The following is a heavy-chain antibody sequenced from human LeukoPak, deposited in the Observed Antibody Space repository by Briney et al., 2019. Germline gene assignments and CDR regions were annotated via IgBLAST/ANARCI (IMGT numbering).Heavy chain of an antibody. Sequence: SETLSLTCAVYDGSFSGYYWSWIRQPPGKGLECIGEINHSGSTNYNPSLKSRVTISVDTSKNQFSPKLSSVPAADTAVYYCARRRVRGVIITGGYYFDYWGQGTLVTVSS. J-gene: IGHJ4*02. CDR2: INHSGST. CDR3: ARRRVRGVIITGGYYFDY. D-gene: IGHD3-10*01. V-gene: IGHV4-34*01. CDR1: DGSFSGYY.